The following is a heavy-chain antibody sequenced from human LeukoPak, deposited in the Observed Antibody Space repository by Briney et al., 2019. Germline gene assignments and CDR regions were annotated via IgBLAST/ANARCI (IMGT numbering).Heavy chain of an antibody. CDR1: GGSFSGYY. Sequence: PSETLSLTCAVYGGSFSGYYWSWIRQPPGKGLEWIGEINHSGSTNYNPSLKSRVTISVDTSKNQFSLKLSSVTAADTAVYYCARLMGTWIPPFYFDYWGQGTLVTVS. CDR3: ARLMGTWIPPFYFDY. J-gene: IGHJ4*02. V-gene: IGHV4-34*01. CDR2: INHSGST. D-gene: IGHD1-1*01.